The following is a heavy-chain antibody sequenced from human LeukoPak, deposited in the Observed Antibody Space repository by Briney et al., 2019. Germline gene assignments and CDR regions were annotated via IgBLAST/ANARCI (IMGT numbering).Heavy chain of an antibody. V-gene: IGHV3-33*01. CDR1: EFTFRKYG. CDR2: IWSDGSST. D-gene: IGHD3-3*02. J-gene: IGHJ2*01. CDR3: TRDIRSWYFDL. Sequence: PGTSLRLSCAAFEFTFRKYGMHWVRQAPGKGLEWVAVIWSDGSSTYYADSVKGRFTISRENSKNMLSLQMNSLRAEDTAVYYCTRDIRSWYFDLWGRGTRVTVSS.